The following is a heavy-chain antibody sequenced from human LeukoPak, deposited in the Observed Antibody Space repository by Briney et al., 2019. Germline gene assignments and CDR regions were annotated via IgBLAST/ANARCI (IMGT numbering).Heavy chain of an antibody. Sequence: SETLSLTCTVSGGSISSYYWTWIRQPPGKGLEWIGDIYITGSTNYNPYLKRRVTMSVDTSKNQFSLRLSSVTAADTAVYYCARVRIDETSYDAMDVWGLGTMVTVSS. CDR1: GGSISSYY. J-gene: IGHJ3*01. CDR3: ARVRIDETSYDAMDV. CDR2: IYITGST. D-gene: IGHD5-24*01. V-gene: IGHV4-59*13.